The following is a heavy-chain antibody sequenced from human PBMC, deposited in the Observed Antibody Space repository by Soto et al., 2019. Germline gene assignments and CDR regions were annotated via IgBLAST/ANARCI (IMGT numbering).Heavy chain of an antibody. CDR3: ARGMTPPCAPAWYYFDS. CDR1: GASITGSFF. J-gene: IGHJ4*02. Sequence: QVQLQESGPGLMKPSETLSLTCTVSGASITGSFFWSWIRQPAGKGLEWIGRFSLSGTTNYNPSLRSRVTMSADVSKNQFSLRLTSVTAADTALYYCARGMTPPCAPAWYYFDSWGQGTLVTVSS. CDR2: FSLSGTT. V-gene: IGHV4-4*07. D-gene: IGHD2-21*01.